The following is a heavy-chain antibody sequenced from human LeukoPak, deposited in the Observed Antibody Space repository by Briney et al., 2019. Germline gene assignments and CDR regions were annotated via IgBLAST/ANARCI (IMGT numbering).Heavy chain of an antibody. V-gene: IGHV3-48*01. CDR2: ISSSGTTI. J-gene: IGHJ4*02. Sequence: GGSLRLSCAASGFTFSSYSMNWVRQAPGKGLEWVSYISSSGTTIYHADSVKGRFTISRDNAKNSLYLQMNSLRAEDTAVYYCAYGSGSYYNDGYYFDHWGQGTLVTVSS. CDR1: GFTFSSYS. D-gene: IGHD3-10*01. CDR3: AYGSGSYYNDGYYFDH.